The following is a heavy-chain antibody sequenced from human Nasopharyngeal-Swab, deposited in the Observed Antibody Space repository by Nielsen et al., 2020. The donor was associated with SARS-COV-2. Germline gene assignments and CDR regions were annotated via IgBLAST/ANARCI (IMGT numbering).Heavy chain of an antibody. Sequence: SVKVSCKASGYTFTGYYMHWVRQAPGQGLEWMGRINPNSGGTNYAQKFQGRVTMTRDTSISTAYMELSRLRSDDTAVYYCARERKDIVVVVAATLDYWGQGTLVTVSS. J-gene: IGHJ4*02. CDR3: ARERKDIVVVVAATLDY. D-gene: IGHD2-15*01. CDR1: GYTFTGYY. V-gene: IGHV1-2*06. CDR2: INPNSGGT.